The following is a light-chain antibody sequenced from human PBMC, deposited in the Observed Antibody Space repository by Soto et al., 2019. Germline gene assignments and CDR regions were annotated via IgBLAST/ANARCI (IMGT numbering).Light chain of an antibody. CDR2: EVT. CDR1: SSDVGGYDY. V-gene: IGLV2-14*01. Sequence: HSALTQPASVSGSPGQSITISCTGTSSDVGGYDYVSWYQQHPGKAPKLMIFEVTNRPSGVSNRFSGSKSGNTASLTISGLRAEDEADYYCSSFRSTSTLPYVFGTGTKLTVL. J-gene: IGLJ1*01. CDR3: SSFRSTSTLPYV.